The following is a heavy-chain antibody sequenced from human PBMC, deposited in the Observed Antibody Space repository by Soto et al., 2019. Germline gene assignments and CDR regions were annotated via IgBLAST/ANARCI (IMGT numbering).Heavy chain of an antibody. CDR2: ISAYNGNT. CDR3: ARVRYSSTSCHTHPRPYSYYYDKNV. V-gene: IGHV1-18*04. D-gene: IGHD2-2*02. CDR1: GSTFTSYG. J-gene: IGHJ6*02. Sequence: DSVKVSAGASGSTFTSYGISWVRQAPGQGLEWMGWISAYNGNTNYAQKLQGRVTMTTDTTTSTSYMELRSLQFDDTGVYYFARVRYSSTSCHTHPRPYSYYYDKNVYRRVTTMTLSS.